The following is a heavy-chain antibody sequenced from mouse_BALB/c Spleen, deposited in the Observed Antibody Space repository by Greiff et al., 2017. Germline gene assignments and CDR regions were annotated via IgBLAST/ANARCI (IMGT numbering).Heavy chain of an antibody. Sequence: VQLKQSGAELAKPGASVKMSCKASGYTFTSYWMHWVKQRPGQGLEWIGYINPSTGYTEYNQKFKDKATLTADKSSSTAYMQLSSLTSEDSAVYYCARRNYVGYFDVWGAGTTVTVSS. D-gene: IGHD2-1*01. CDR1: GYTFTSYW. CDR3: ARRNYVGYFDV. CDR2: INPSTGYT. J-gene: IGHJ1*01. V-gene: IGHV1-7*01.